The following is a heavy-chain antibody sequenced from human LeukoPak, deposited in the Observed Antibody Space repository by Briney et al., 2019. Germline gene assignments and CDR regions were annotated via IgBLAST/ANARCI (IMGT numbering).Heavy chain of an antibody. J-gene: IGHJ2*01. CDR3: ATLQGSGWYFDF. V-gene: IGHV4-39*07. CDR1: GGSISSSSYY. CDR2: IYYSGST. Sequence: SETLSLTCTVSGGSISSSSYYWGWIRQPPGKGLEWIGSIYYSGSTYYNPSLKSRVTISVDTSKNQFSLKLSSVTAADTAVYYCATLQGSGWYFDFWGRGTLVTVSS.